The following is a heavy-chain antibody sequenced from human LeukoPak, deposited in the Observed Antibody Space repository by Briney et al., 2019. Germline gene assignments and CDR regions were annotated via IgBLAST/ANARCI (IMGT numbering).Heavy chain of an antibody. CDR1: GGSISSSYY. Sequence: SETLSLTCTVSGGSISSSYYWGWIRQPPGKGLEWIGSIYYSGRPYYNPSLKSRVTISVDTSKNQFSLKLSSVTAADTAVYYCARVDGSSGVFDYWGQGTLVTVSS. J-gene: IGHJ4*02. CDR2: IYYSGRP. V-gene: IGHV4-39*07. CDR3: ARVDGSSGVFDY. D-gene: IGHD3-22*01.